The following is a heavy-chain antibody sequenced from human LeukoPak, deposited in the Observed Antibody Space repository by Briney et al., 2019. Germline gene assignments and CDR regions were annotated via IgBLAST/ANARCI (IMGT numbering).Heavy chain of an antibody. CDR1: GGSISSYY. D-gene: IGHD4-17*01. V-gene: IGHV4-59*01. Sequence: SETLSLTCTVSGGSISSYYWSWIRQPPGKGLEWIGYIYYSGSTNYNPSLKSRVTISVDTSKNQFSLKLSSVTAADTAVYYCASRGGSTVTGYYMDVWGKGTTVTVSS. CDR3: ASRGGSTVTGYYMDV. J-gene: IGHJ6*03. CDR2: IYYSGST.